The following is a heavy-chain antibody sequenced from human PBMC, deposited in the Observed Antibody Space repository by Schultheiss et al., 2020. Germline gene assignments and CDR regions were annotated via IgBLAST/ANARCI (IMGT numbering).Heavy chain of an antibody. D-gene: IGHD4-17*01. Sequence: GESLKISCAASGFTFSSYAMSWVRQAPGKGLEWVSAISGSGGSTYYADSVKGRFTISRDNSKNTLYLQMNSLRAEDTAVYYCARNEGDGDYFEYWGPGTLVTVSS. CDR3: ARNEGDGDYFEY. CDR2: ISGSGGST. J-gene: IGHJ4*02. CDR1: GFTFSSYA. V-gene: IGHV3-23*01.